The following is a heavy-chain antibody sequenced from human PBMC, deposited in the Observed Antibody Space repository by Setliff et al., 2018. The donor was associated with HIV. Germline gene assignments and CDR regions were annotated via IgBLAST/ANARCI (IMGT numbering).Heavy chain of an antibody. CDR1: GGTFSSYA. CDR2: IIPILGIA. J-gene: IGHJ4*02. D-gene: IGHD3-22*01. V-gene: IGHV1-69*10. Sequence: SVKVSCKASGGTFSSYAISWVRQAPGQGLEWMGGIIPILGIANYAQKFQGRVTITADESTSTAYMELSSLRSEDTAVYYCARDYSPTFYYYDSGGTFDYWGQGTLVTVSS. CDR3: ARDYSPTFYYYDSGGTFDY.